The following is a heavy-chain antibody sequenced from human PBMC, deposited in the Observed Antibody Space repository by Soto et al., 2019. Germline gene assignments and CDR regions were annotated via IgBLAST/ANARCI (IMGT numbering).Heavy chain of an antibody. Sequence: SQTLSLTCAISGDSVSSNSAAWNWIRQSPSRGLEWLGRTYYRAKWYNDYAVSVKSRITINPDTSKNHFSLQLNSVTPEDTYVYYCARGAEYSSSPFWWPNYYYYGMDAWGQGTTVTVSS. CDR3: ARGAEYSSSPFWWPNYYYYGMDA. D-gene: IGHD6-6*01. CDR2: TYYRAKWYN. CDR1: GDSVSSNSAA. V-gene: IGHV6-1*01. J-gene: IGHJ6*02.